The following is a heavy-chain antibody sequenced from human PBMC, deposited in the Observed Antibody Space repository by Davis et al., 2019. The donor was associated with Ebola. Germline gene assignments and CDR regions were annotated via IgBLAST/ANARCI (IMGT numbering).Heavy chain of an antibody. CDR1: GYTFTSYD. J-gene: IGHJ4*02. Sequence: ASVKVSCKASGYTFTSYDISWVRQAPGQGLEWMGWISAYNGNTNYAQKVQGRVTMTTDTSTGTAYLDLSSLRSEDTAVYYCARGFYNWNFQDYFDYWGQGTLVTVSS. V-gene: IGHV1-18*01. CDR3: ARGFYNWNFQDYFDY. D-gene: IGHD1-7*01. CDR2: ISAYNGNT.